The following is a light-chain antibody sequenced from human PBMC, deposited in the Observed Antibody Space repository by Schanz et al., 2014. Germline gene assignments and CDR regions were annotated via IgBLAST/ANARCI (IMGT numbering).Light chain of an antibody. Sequence: QSVLTQPPSVSAAPGQKVTISCSGSSSNIGNNYVSWYQHLPGTAPKLLIYDTSKRPSGIPDRFSGSKSGTSATLGITGLQTGVVHYFYCGTWDSSLSAGVFGGGTKLTVL. V-gene: IGLV1-51*01. CDR2: DTS. CDR3: GTWDSSLSAGV. J-gene: IGLJ3*02. CDR1: SSNIGNNY.